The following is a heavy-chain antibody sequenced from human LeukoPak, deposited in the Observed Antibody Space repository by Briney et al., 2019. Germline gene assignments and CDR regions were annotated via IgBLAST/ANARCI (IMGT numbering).Heavy chain of an antibody. CDR2: IYNSGST. J-gene: IGHJ4*02. Sequence: PSETLSLTCTVSGGSIGSYYWTWIRQPPGKGLEWIGYIYNSGSTNYNPSRKSRVTISVDTSKNQFSLKLSSVTAADTAVYYCARSRDGYNLDYWGQGTLVTVSS. V-gene: IGHV4-59*01. CDR3: ARSRDGYNLDY. D-gene: IGHD5-24*01. CDR1: GGSIGSYY.